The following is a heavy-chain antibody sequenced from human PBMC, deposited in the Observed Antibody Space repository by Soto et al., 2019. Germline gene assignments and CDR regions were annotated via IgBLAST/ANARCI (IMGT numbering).Heavy chain of an antibody. V-gene: IGHV3-23*01. CDR1: GFTFSSYA. CDR2: ISGSGGST. Sequence: GGSLRLSCAASGFTFSSYAMSWVRQAPGKGLEWVSAISGSGGSTYYADSVKGRFTISRDNSKNTPYLQMNSLRAEDTAVYYCAKVGHFDWLLYTGSPQGYFDYWGQGTLVTVSS. J-gene: IGHJ4*02. D-gene: IGHD3-9*01. CDR3: AKVGHFDWLLYTGSPQGYFDY.